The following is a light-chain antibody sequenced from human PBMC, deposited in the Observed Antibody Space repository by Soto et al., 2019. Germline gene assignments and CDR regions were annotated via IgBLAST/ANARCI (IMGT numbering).Light chain of an antibody. V-gene: IGLV1-44*01. J-gene: IGLJ1*01. CDR1: TSDIGTNA. Sequence: QSVLTQPPSASGTPGQRVTVSCSGSTSDIGTNAVNWFQHPPGTAPRLLIYTNNQRPSGVPDRFSGSKSGTSASLAISGLQSEDEATYYCATWHDSFYVFGTGTKLTVL. CDR3: ATWHDSFYV. CDR2: TNN.